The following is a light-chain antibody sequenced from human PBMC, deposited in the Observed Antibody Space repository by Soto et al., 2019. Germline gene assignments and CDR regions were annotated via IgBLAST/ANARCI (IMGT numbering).Light chain of an antibody. J-gene: IGKJ1*01. CDR3: QQYNNWPRT. V-gene: IGKV3-15*01. Sequence: EIVMTQSPATLAVSPGGSATLSCRASQGIRDTLACYQQKPGQAPRRLIHGATTRATGIPARFSGSGSGTEFTLTISSLQSEDFAVDYCQQYNNWPRTFGQGTNV. CDR1: QGIRDT. CDR2: GAT.